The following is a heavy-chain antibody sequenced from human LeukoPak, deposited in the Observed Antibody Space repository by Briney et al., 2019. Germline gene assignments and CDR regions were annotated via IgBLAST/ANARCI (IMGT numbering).Heavy chain of an antibody. CDR2: INLRGST. J-gene: IGHJ4*02. D-gene: IGHD3-22*01. CDR3: ARQYSSGYRSYYFDY. CDR1: GGSFNDYY. V-gene: IGHV4-34*01. Sequence: SETLSLTCAVYGGSFNDYYWNWIRQPPGKGLEWIGEINLRGSTTYNPSLKSRVTISLDESKNQFSLKLSSVTAADTAVYYCARQYSSGYRSYYFDYWGQGTLVTVSS.